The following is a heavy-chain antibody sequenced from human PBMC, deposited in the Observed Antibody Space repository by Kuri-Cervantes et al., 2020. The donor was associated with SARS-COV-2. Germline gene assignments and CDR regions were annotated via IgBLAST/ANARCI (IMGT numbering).Heavy chain of an antibody. Sequence: GSLRLSCSVSGGSISSRSYYWGWIRQPPGKGLEWIGSIYYSGSTNYNPTLKSRVTISVDTSTNQFFLNLTSGTAADTAVYYCARQGGYYGMDVWGQGTTVTVSS. V-gene: IGHV4-39*01. CDR3: ARQGGYYGMDV. CDR1: GGSISSRSYY. CDR2: IYYSGST. J-gene: IGHJ6*02. D-gene: IGHD3-22*01.